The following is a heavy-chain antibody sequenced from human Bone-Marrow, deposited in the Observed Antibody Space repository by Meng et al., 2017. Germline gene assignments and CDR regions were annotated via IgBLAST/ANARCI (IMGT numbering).Heavy chain of an antibody. Sequence: QLKLQESGPGLVKPSASLSFTCTVSGGSISSSSYYWGWIRQPPGKGLEWIGSIYYSGSTYYNPSLKSRVTISVDTSKNQFSLKLSSVTAADTAVYYCAIEYSSGIDYWGQGTLVTVSS. J-gene: IGHJ4*02. CDR1: GGSISSSSYY. CDR3: AIEYSSGIDY. CDR2: IYYSGST. D-gene: IGHD6-19*01. V-gene: IGHV4-39*07.